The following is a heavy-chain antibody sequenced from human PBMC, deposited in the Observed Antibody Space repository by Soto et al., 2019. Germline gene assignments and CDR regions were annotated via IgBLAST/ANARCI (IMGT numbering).Heavy chain of an antibody. CDR1: GFIFSDYY. CDR3: ARDFDAHSQTDFDY. J-gene: IGHJ4*02. CDR2: ISGNGRII. Sequence: QVQLVESGGXXVKPGGSLRLSCATSGFIFSDYYMHWIRQAPGKGLEWISYISGNGRIIQYADSAKGRFTISRDNAQNSLYLQINTQRAEDTALYFWARDFDAHSQTDFDYWAQGTLVTVPS. V-gene: IGHV3-11*01.